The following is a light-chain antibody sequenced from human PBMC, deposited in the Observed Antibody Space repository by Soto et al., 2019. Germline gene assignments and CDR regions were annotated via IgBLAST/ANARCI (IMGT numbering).Light chain of an antibody. J-gene: IGLJ1*01. CDR3: QVWESGRGV. CDR1: NIAGKS. CDR2: DDS. V-gene: IGLV3-21*02. Sequence: SFELTQSPSASVALGQTARITWGGNNIAGKSVHWYQQKPGQAPVLAVYDDSDRPSGVPERFSGSNSVNPATLTISRVAAGDEDDYYCQVWESGRGVFGNGTKVTVL.